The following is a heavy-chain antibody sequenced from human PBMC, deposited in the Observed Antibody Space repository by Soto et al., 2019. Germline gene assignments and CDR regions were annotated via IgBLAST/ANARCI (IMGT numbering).Heavy chain of an antibody. CDR2: ITASNGNT. D-gene: IGHD5-18*01. Sequence: QLQLVQSGTEVKNPGASVKVSCKASGFTFTGFGITWVRQAPGQGLEWMGWITASNGNTDYAQNLQGRVTMTTDTYTSTAYRELWRLRSDDTAVYYCARGYSYGSYWYFDLWGRGTLVTVSS. J-gene: IGHJ2*01. CDR1: GFTFTGFG. CDR3: ARGYSYGSYWYFDL. V-gene: IGHV1-18*04.